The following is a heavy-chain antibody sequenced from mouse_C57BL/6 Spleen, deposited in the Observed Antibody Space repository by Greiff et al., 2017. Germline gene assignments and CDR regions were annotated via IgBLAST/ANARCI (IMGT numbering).Heavy chain of an antibody. CDR3: ASSRATTVVATPMDY. D-gene: IGHD1-1*01. V-gene: IGHV1-26*01. CDR1: GYTFTDYY. J-gene: IGHJ4*01. CDR2: INPKNGGT. Sequence: VQLQQSGPELVKPGASVKISCKASGYTFTDYYMNWVKQSHGKSLEWIGDINPKNGGTSYNQKFKGKATLTVDKSSSTAYMELRSLTSEDSADYYCASSRATTVVATPMDYWGQGTSVTVSS.